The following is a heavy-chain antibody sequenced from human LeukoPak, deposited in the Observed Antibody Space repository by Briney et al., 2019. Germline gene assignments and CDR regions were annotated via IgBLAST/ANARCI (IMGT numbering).Heavy chain of an antibody. CDR3: ARGGDSSGSHNWFDP. CDR2: INHSGST. J-gene: IGHJ5*02. V-gene: IGHV4-34*01. D-gene: IGHD3-22*01. Sequence: SETLSLTCAVYGGSFSGYYWSWIRQPPGKGLEWIGEINHSGSTNYNPSLKSRVTISVDTSKNQVSLKLSSVTAADTAVYYCARGGDSSGSHNWFDPWGQGTLVTVSS. CDR1: GGSFSGYY.